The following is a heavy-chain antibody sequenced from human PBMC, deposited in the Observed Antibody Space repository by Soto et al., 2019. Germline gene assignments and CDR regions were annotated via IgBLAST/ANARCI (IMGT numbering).Heavy chain of an antibody. CDR1: GFSLSTSGMC. CDR3: ARIRRVYYGDYGYYYYGMDV. Sequence: SGPTLVNPTQTLTLTCTFSGFSLSTSGMCVSWIRQPPGKALEWLALIDWDDDKYYSTSLKTRLTISKDTSKNQVVLTMANMDPVDTATYYCARIRRVYYGDYGYYYYGMDVWGQGTTVTVSS. J-gene: IGHJ6*02. V-gene: IGHV2-70*01. D-gene: IGHD4-17*01. CDR2: IDWDDDK.